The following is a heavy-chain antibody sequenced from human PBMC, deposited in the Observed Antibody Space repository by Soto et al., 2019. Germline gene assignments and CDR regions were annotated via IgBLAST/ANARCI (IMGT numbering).Heavy chain of an antibody. Sequence: PSETLSLTCTVSGGSISSYYWSWIRQPPGKGLEWIGYIYYSGSTNYNPSLKSRVTISVDTSKNQFSLKLSSVTAADTAVYYCARVSAFDWFDPWGQGTLVTVSS. V-gene: IGHV4-59*01. J-gene: IGHJ5*02. CDR1: GGSISSYY. CDR3: ARVSAFDWFDP. D-gene: IGHD3-3*02. CDR2: IYYSGST.